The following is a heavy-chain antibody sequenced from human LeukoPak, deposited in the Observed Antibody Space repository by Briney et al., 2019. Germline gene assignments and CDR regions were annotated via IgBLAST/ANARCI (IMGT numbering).Heavy chain of an antibody. CDR1: GGTFSSNA. V-gene: IGHV1-69*01. CDR2: IIPIFGTA. D-gene: IGHD1-26*01. CDR3: ARGHSGSYYDSDFDY. J-gene: IGHJ4*02. Sequence: ASVKVSCKASGGTFSSNAISWVRQAPGQGLEWMGGIIPIFGTANYAQKFQGRVTITADESTSTAYMELSSLRSEDTAVYYCARGHSGSYYDSDFDYWGQGTLVTVSS.